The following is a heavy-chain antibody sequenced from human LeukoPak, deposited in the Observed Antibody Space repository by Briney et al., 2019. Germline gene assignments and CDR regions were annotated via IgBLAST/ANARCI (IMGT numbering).Heavy chain of an antibody. J-gene: IGHJ5*02. CDR3: ARYTTSSERWFDP. V-gene: IGHV4-59*12. CDR2: IYYSGST. CDR1: GGSISSYY. D-gene: IGHD6-6*01. Sequence: SETLSLTCTVSGGSISSYYWSWIRQPPGKGLEWIGYIYYSGSTNYNPSLKSRVTMSVDASKNQFTLNLNSVTAADTAVYYCARYTTSSERWFDPWGQGTLVIVSS.